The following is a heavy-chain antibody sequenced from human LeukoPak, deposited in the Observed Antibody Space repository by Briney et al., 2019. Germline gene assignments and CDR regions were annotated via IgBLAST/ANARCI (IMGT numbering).Heavy chain of an antibody. CDR3: ARCSESIVGATTL. CDR2: IYYSGST. V-gene: IGHV4-39*07. CDR1: GGSISSSSYY. D-gene: IGHD1-26*01. J-gene: IGHJ4*02. Sequence: NPSETLSLTCTVSGGSISSSSYYWGWIRQPPGKGLEWIGSIYYSGSTYYNPSLKSRVTISVDTSKNQFSLKLSSVTAADTAVYYCARCSESIVGATTLWGQGTLVTVSS.